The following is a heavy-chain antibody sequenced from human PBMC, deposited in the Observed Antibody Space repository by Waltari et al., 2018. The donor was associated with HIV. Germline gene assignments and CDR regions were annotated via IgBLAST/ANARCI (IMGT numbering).Heavy chain of an antibody. CDR2: FWSDGAEI. J-gene: IGHJ4*02. D-gene: IGHD6-6*01. CDR1: GSTFSHFA. V-gene: IGHV3-33*01. Sequence: QVQLLESGGGVVQPATSLTLSCTMSGSTFSHFAFHWVRQSTGKGLEWLAVFWSDGAEISYADSVKGRFTVSKDSSQKTLYLHLTSLRAEDTALYYCARGYSSSRWIPLYHWGRGTLVTVSS. CDR3: ARGYSSSRWIPLYH.